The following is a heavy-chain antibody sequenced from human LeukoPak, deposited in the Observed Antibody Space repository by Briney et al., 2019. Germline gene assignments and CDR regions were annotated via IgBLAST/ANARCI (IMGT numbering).Heavy chain of an antibody. D-gene: IGHD6-13*01. CDR2: ISSSSSYI. CDR1: GFTFSSYS. Sequence: KPGGSLRLSCAASGFTFSSYSMNWVRQAPGKGLEWVSSISSSSSYIYYADSVKGRFTISRDNAKNSLYLQMNSLRAEDTAVYYCARDVGSSWYGYYMDVWGKGTTVTVSS. CDR3: ARDVGSSWYGYYMDV. J-gene: IGHJ6*03. V-gene: IGHV3-21*01.